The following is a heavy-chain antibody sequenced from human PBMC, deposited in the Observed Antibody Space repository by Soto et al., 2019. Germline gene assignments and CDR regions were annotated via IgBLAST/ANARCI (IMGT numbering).Heavy chain of an antibody. CDR1: GFTFSSYS. D-gene: IGHD1-1*01. Sequence: PGGSLRLSCAASGFTFSSYSMNWVRQAPGKGLEWVSYISSSSSTIYYADSVKGRFTISRDNAKNSLYLQMNSLRAEDTAVYYCARETDWNYFDYWGQGTLVTVSS. J-gene: IGHJ4*02. CDR2: ISSSSSTI. V-gene: IGHV3-48*01. CDR3: ARETDWNYFDY.